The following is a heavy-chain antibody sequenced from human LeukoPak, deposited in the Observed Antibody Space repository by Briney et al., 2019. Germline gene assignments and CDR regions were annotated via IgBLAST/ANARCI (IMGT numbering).Heavy chain of an antibody. Sequence: ASVKVSCKASGDTFTGYDMHWVRQAPGQGLEWMGWINPKNGDTNYAQNFQGRVTMTRDTSTSIAYMELRSLRSDDTAVYYCATSTSCCSRTRCYTVRWFDSWGQGPLVTVSS. CDR2: INPKNGDT. CDR3: ATSTSCCSRTRCYTVRWFDS. J-gene: IGHJ5*01. D-gene: IGHD2-2*02. CDR1: GDTFTGYD. V-gene: IGHV1-2*02.